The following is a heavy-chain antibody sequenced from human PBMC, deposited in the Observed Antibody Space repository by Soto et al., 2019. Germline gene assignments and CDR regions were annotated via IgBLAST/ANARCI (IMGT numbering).Heavy chain of an antibody. D-gene: IGHD3-16*01. J-gene: IGHJ5*02. CDR3: ARDIRSSPGGGNYGWFEP. CDR2: ISGSGRDT. V-gene: IGHV3-23*01. Sequence: EVQLLESGGGLVQPGGSLRLSCAASGFTFSRSAMGWVRQAPGKGLEWVSSISGSGRDTYYPDAVRGRFTVSRDNSKRTLYLQMNSLSAEDPALYYCARDIRSSPGGGNYGWFEPWGPGTQVTVSS. CDR1: GFTFSRSA.